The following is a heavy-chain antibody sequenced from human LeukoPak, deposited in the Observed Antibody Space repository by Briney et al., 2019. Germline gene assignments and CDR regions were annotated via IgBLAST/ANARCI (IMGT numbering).Heavy chain of an antibody. CDR2: IRSKANSYAT. Sequence: PGGSLGLSCAASGFTFSGSAMHWVRQASGKGLEWVGRIRSKANSYATAYAASVKGRFTISRDDSKNTAYLQMNSLKTEDTAVYYCTRSVATSRNYYYYYYMDVWGKGTTVTVSS. D-gene: IGHD5-12*01. CDR3: TRSVATSRNYYYYYYMDV. CDR1: GFTFSGSA. J-gene: IGHJ6*03. V-gene: IGHV3-73*01.